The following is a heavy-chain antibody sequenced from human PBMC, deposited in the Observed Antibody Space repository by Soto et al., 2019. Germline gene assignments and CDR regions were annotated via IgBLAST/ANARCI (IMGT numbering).Heavy chain of an antibody. V-gene: IGHV3-21*01. CDR2: ISSSSSYI. CDR1: GFTFSSYS. D-gene: IGHD3-10*01. J-gene: IGHJ6*02. Sequence: EVQLVESGGGLVKPGGSLRLSCAASGFTFSSYSMNWVRQAPWKGLEWVSSISSSSSYIYYADSVKGRFTISRDNAKNSLYLQMNSLRAEDTAVYYCARPGSHRGMDVWGQGTTVTVSS. CDR3: ARPGSHRGMDV.